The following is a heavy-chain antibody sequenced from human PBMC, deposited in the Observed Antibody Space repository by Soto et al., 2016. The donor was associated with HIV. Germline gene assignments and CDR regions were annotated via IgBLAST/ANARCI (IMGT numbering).Heavy chain of an antibody. V-gene: IGHV3-15*01. CDR1: GFTFSNAW. CDR3: TTSGLLRYFDWLPSGAFDI. J-gene: IGHJ3*02. Sequence: EVQLVESGGGLVKPGGSLRLSCAASGFTFSNAWMSWVRQAPGKGLEWVGRIKSKTDGGTTDYAAPVKGRFTISRDDSKNTLYLQMNSLKTEDTAVYHCTTSGLLRYFDWLPSGAFDIWGQGTMVTVSS. D-gene: IGHD3-9*01. CDR2: IKSKTDGGTT.